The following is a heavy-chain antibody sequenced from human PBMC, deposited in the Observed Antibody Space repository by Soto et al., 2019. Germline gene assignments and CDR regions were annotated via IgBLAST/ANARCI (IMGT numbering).Heavy chain of an antibody. D-gene: IGHD2-2*01. V-gene: IGHV4-34*01. CDR2: INHSGST. Sequence: SETLSLTCAVYGGSFSGYYWSWIRQPPGKGLEWIGEINHSGSTNYNPSLKSRVTISVDTSKNQFSLKLSSVTAADTAVYYCARDLHQMLSHKHYYYYLDVWGTGTTVTVSS. J-gene: IGHJ6*03. CDR1: GGSFSGYY. CDR3: ARDLHQMLSHKHYYYYLDV.